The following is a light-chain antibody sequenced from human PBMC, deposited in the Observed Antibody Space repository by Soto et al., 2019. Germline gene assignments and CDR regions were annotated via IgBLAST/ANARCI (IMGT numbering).Light chain of an antibody. V-gene: IGLV2-8*01. CDR2: EVS. CDR1: SGDVGGYNY. CDR3: NSYADNNLI. Sequence: QSALTQPPSASGSPGQSVTISCTGTSGDVGGYNYVSWYQHHPGKAPKLIIYEVSRWPSGVPDRFSGSKSGNTASLTVSGLQAEDEADYYCNSYADNNLIFGGGTKLTVL. J-gene: IGLJ2*01.